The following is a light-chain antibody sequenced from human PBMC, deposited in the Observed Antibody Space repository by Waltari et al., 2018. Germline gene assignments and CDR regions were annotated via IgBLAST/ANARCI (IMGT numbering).Light chain of an antibody. J-gene: IGLJ3*02. CDR2: EVR. Sequence: QSALTQPASVSGSPGQSITISCTGTSSDVRAYDHVSWYQQKPGKAPPLIIYEVRERPPGVPNRFSGSKSGYTAFLTISGLQAEDEADYYCTSYTTSRTGVFGGGTKLTVL. CDR1: SSDVRAYDH. V-gene: IGLV2-14*01. CDR3: TSYTTSRTGV.